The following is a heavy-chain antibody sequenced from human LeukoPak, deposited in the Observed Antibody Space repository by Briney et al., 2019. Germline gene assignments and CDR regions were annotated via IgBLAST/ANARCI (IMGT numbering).Heavy chain of an antibody. V-gene: IGHV4-39*01. J-gene: IGHJ4*02. CDR1: GGAIGRGSYF. D-gene: IGHD5-24*01. CDR3: ARVFEMATIRKLYYFDH. Sequence: SETLSLTCRVSGGAIGRGSYFWGWIRQPPGKGPEWIGSIYYSGSAYYNTSLRRRVTISVDTSKNQFSLKFSSVTAADTAIYYCARVFEMATIRKLYYFDHWGQGTLVTVSS. CDR2: IYYSGSA.